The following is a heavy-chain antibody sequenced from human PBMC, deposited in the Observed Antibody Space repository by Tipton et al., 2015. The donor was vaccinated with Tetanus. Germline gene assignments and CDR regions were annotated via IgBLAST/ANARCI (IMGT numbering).Heavy chain of an antibody. V-gene: IGHV4-34*12. CDR1: GGSFSNYY. CDR2: VFDSGTS. CDR3: AEGRRFCSSNSCHEYYFDS. Sequence: TLSLTCAVYGGSFSNYYLTWIRQPPGKGLEWIGSVFDSGTSYYNPSLKSRVTISVDTSKNHFSLRLSSVTAAETAVYYCAEGRRFCSSNSCHEYYFDSWGRGTLVTVSS. J-gene: IGHJ4*02. D-gene: IGHD2-2*01.